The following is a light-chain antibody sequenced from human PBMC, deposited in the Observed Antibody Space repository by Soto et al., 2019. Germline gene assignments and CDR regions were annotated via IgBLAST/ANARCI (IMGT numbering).Light chain of an antibody. J-gene: IGKJ4*01. CDR3: QRYGTSLS. CDR1: QSVNSNY. V-gene: IGKV3-20*01. CDR2: GAS. Sequence: EIVLTQSPGTLSLSPGDRATLSCRASQSVNSNYLAWYQQKPGQAPRLLIYGASNRATGIPDRFSGSGSGTDFTLTINRLEPEDFAVYYCQRYGTSLSFGGGTEVEIK.